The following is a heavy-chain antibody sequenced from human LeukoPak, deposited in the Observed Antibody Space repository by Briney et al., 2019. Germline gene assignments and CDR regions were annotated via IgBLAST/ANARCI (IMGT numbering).Heavy chain of an antibody. V-gene: IGHV1-18*01. J-gene: IGHJ6*03. D-gene: IGHD1-14*01. CDR2: ISAYNGNT. CDR1: GYTFTSYG. Sequence: ASVKVSCKASGYTFTSYGISWVRQAPGQGLEWMGWISAYNGNTNYAQKLQGRVTTTTDTSTSTAYMELRSLRSDDTAVYYCARGVAGVYFYYYMDVWGKGTTVTVSS. CDR3: ARGVAGVYFYYYMDV.